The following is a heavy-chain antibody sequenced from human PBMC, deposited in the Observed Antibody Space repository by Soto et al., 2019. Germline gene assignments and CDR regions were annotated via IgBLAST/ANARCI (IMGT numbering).Heavy chain of an antibody. D-gene: IGHD3-22*01. CDR1: GGSISSYY. Sequence: SETLSLTCTVSGGSISSYYWSWIRQPAGKGLEWIGRIYTSGSTNYNPSLKSRVTMSVDTSKNQFSLKLSSVTAADTAVYYCARETPGYDSSGYYPYFDYWGQGTLVTVSS. CDR2: IYTSGST. J-gene: IGHJ4*02. CDR3: ARETPGYDSSGYYPYFDY. V-gene: IGHV4-4*07.